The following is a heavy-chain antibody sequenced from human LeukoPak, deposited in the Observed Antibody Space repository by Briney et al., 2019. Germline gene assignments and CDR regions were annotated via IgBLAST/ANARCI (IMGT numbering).Heavy chain of an antibody. Sequence: ASVKVSCKASGYIFSSHYMHWVRQAPGQGLEWMGWINPNSGGTKYAQTFKGRVTMTRDTSISTAYMELSSLRSDDTAVYYCARDGDTYGYYYYGLDVWGQGTTVTVFS. CDR2: INPNSGGT. CDR1: GYIFSSHY. D-gene: IGHD5-18*01. J-gene: IGHJ6*02. CDR3: ARDGDTYGYYYYGLDV. V-gene: IGHV1-2*02.